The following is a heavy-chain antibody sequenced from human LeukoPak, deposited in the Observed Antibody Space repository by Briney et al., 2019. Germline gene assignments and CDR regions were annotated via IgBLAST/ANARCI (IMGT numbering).Heavy chain of an antibody. J-gene: IGHJ4*02. V-gene: IGHV1-69*13. CDR1: GGTFSSYA. CDR3: ARPVTPSYYYDSSGYSAGGFDY. Sequence: SVKVSCKASGGTFSSYAVSWVRQAPGQGLEWMGGIIPIFGTANYAQKFQGRVTITADESTSTAYMELSSLRSEDTAVYYCARPVTPSYYYDSSGYSAGGFDYWGQGTLVTVSS. D-gene: IGHD3-22*01. CDR2: IIPIFGTA.